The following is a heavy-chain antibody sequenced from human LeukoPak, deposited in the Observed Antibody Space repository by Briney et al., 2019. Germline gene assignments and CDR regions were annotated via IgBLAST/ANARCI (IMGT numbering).Heavy chain of an antibody. CDR3: ARDGRWDIVVVPAAPNGFDI. CDR2: IIPIFGTA. Sequence: SVKVSCKASGGTFSSYAISWVRQAPGQGLEWMGGIIPIFGTANYAQKFQGRVTITTDESTSTAYMELSSLRSEDTAVYYCARDGRWDIVVVPAAPNGFDIWGQGTMVTVSS. CDR1: GGTFSSYA. J-gene: IGHJ3*02. V-gene: IGHV1-69*05. D-gene: IGHD2-2*01.